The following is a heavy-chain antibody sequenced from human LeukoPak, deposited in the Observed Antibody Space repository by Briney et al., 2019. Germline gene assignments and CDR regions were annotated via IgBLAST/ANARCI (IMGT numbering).Heavy chain of an antibody. J-gene: IGHJ4*02. Sequence: GGSLRLSCVTSGFTFSNHAMHWVRQAPGKGLEWVAVISYDGSNKYYADSVKGRFTISRDNSKNTLYLQMNSLRAEDTAVYYCARERGYSYGHCDYWGQGTLVTVSS. D-gene: IGHD5-18*01. CDR3: ARERGYSYGHCDY. CDR1: GFTFSNHA. V-gene: IGHV3-30-3*01. CDR2: ISYDGSNK.